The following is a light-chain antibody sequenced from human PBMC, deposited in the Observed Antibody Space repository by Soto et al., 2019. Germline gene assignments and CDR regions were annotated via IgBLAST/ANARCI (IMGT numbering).Light chain of an antibody. CDR2: GAS. CDR3: QQYNNWQGT. CDR1: QSVSSN. J-gene: IGKJ2*01. V-gene: IGKV3-15*01. Sequence: EIVMTQSPATLSVSPGERATLSCRASQSVSSNLAWYQQKHGQAPRLLIYGASTRATGIPARFSGSGSGTEFTLTISSLQSEDFAVYYCQQYNNWQGTFGQGTKLEIK.